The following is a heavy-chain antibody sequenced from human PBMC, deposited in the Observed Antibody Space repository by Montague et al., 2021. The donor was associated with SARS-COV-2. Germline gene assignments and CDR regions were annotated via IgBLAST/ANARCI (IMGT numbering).Heavy chain of an antibody. D-gene: IGHD1-20*01. CDR2: IYHSGST. CDR3: ARGRRRYNWRNESSYYYGMDV. J-gene: IGHJ6*02. Sequence: SETLSLTCAVYGGSISGYYWSWIRQPPGKGLEWIGEIYHSGSTNYNPSPKSRVTISVDTSKNQFSLKLSSVTAADNAVYYCARGRRRYNWRNESSYYYGMDVWGQGTTVTVSS. CDR1: GGSISGYY. V-gene: IGHV4-34*01.